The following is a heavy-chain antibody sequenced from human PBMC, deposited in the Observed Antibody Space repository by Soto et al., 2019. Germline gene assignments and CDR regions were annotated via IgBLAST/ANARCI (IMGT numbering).Heavy chain of an antibody. V-gene: IGHV4-30-4*01. D-gene: IGHD2-21*01. CDR1: GGSISSGDYY. J-gene: IGHJ5*02. CDR3: GGASDGGPLWFDT. Sequence: SETLSLTCTVSGGSISSGDYYWSWIRQPPGKGLEWIGYIYYSGSTYYNPSLKSRVTISVDTSKNQFFLKLSSVTAADTAVYYCGGASDGGPLWFDTWGQGTLVTVSS. CDR2: IYYSGST.